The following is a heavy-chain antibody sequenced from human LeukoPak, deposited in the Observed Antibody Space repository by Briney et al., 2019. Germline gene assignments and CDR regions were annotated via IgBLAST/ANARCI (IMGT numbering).Heavy chain of an antibody. CDR2: ITGTGGR. J-gene: IGHJ4*02. CDR1: GFTLTNHG. V-gene: IGHV3-23*01. D-gene: IGHD2-15*01. CDR3: AKDYGRDGNCPFPFLDS. Sequence: GGSLRLSCAVSGFTLTNHGVSWVRQAPGKGLEWVSIITGTGGRYYGDSVKGRFILSRDNSKNTVYMQMSSLRAEDTATYYCAKDYGRDGNCPFPFLDSWGQGTLVTVSS.